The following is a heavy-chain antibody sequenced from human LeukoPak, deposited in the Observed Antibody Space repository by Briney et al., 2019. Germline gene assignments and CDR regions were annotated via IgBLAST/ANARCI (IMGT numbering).Heavy chain of an antibody. V-gene: IGHV1-69*13. CDR2: IIPIFGTA. Sequence: ASVKVSCKASGGTFSSYAISWVRQAPGQGLEWMGGIIPIFGTANYAQKFQGRVTITADESTSTAYMELSSLRSEDTAVYYCARDRGYYYGSGSYDTEGWFDPWGQGTLVTVSS. J-gene: IGHJ5*02. D-gene: IGHD3-10*01. CDR3: ARDRGYYYGSGSYDTEGWFDP. CDR1: GGTFSSYA.